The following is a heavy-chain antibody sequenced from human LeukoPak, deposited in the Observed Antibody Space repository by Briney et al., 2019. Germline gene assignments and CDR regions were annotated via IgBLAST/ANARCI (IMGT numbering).Heavy chain of an antibody. J-gene: IGHJ5*02. CDR1: GYTFTGYY. CDR3: ARSNTYYGSGSYFRWFDP. CDR2: INPNSGGT. D-gene: IGHD3-10*01. V-gene: IGHV1-2*02. Sequence: ASVKVSCKASGYTFTGYYMHWVRQAPGQGLEWMGWINPNSGGTNYAHKFQGRVTMTRDTSISTAYMELSRLRSDDTAVYYCARSNTYYGSGSYFRWFDPWGQGTLVTVSS.